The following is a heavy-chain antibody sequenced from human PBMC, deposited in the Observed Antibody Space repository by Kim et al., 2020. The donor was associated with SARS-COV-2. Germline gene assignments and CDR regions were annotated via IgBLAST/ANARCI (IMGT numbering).Heavy chain of an antibody. Sequence: SETLSLTCTVSGGSISSGDYYWSWIRQPPGKGLEWIGYIYYSGSTYYNPSLKSRVTISVDTSKNQFSLKLSSVTAADTAVYYCARGGRLLEWLLGVNYYYYXDVWGKGXTVTVSS. D-gene: IGHD3-3*01. V-gene: IGHV4-30-4*01. CDR3: ARGGRLLEWLLGVNYYYYXDV. J-gene: IGHJ6*03. CDR2: IYYSGST. CDR1: GGSISSGDYY.